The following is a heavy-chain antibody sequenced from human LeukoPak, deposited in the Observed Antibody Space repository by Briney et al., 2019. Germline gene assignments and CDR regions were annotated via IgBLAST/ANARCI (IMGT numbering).Heavy chain of an antibody. CDR1: GFTFSSNG. D-gene: IGHD3-16*01. J-gene: IGHJ4*02. V-gene: IGHV3-33*01. Sequence: GGSLRLSCAASGFTFSSNGMHCVRQAPGKGLEWVAVIWYDGSNKYYADSVKGRFTISRDNSKNTLYLQMNSLRAEDTAVYYCARDVWGASYSMLDYWGQGTLVTVSS. CDR2: IWYDGSNK. CDR3: ARDVWGASYSMLDY.